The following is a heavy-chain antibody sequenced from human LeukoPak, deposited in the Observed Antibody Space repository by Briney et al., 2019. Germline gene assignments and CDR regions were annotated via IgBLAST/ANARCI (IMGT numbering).Heavy chain of an antibody. CDR2: IYSGGST. Sequence: PGGSLRLSCAASGFTVSSNYMSWVRQAPGKGLEWVSVIYSGGSTYYADSVKGRFTISRDNSKNTLYLQMNSLRAEDTAVYYCARDRASAVGGWFGESGYYYGMDVWGQGTTVTVSS. D-gene: IGHD3-10*01. CDR3: ARDRASAVGGWFGESGYYYGMDV. V-gene: IGHV3-66*01. CDR1: GFTVSSNY. J-gene: IGHJ6*02.